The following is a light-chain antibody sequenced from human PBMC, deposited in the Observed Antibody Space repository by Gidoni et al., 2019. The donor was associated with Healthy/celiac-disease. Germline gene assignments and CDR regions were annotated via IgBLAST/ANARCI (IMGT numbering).Light chain of an antibody. CDR1: QEISNY. Sequence: LQMTQSPSSLSASVGDRVTITCQASQEISNYLNWYQQKPGKAPKLLIYDAANLETGVPSRVSGSGSGTDFTFTISRLKPEDIATYYCQQYDNLPLTFGGGTKVEIK. CDR3: QQYDNLPLT. CDR2: DAA. J-gene: IGKJ4*01. V-gene: IGKV1-33*01.